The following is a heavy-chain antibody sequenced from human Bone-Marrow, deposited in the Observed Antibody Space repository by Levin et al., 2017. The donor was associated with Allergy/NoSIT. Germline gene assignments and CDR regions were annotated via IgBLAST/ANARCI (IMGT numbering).Heavy chain of an antibody. Sequence: SQTLSLTCAISGDTVSSNTDAWNWIRQSPSRGFEWLRRTYYRSKWFYDYAVSVIGRININPDTTKNQFSLQLNSVTPEDTAVYYCARGWALDWGQGTLVVVSS. CDR1: GDTVSSNTDA. V-gene: IGHV6-1*01. CDR2: TYYRSKWFY. D-gene: IGHD1-26*01. CDR3: ARGWALD. J-gene: IGHJ4*02.